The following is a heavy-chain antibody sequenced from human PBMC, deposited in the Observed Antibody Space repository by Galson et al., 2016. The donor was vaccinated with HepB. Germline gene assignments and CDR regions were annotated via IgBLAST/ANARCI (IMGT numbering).Heavy chain of an antibody. Sequence: SETLSLTCAVSGGSINSTNWWSWVRQPPGKGLEWIGEIYHSGSTNYNPSLRSRVTISLDKSKNQFSLKLNSVAAADTAVYYCARRMIRGGSGGEKYFQHWGQGTLVSVTS. D-gene: IGHD3-10*01. CDR2: IYHSGST. CDR3: ARRMIRGGSGGEKYFQH. CDR1: GGSINSTNW. J-gene: IGHJ1*01. V-gene: IGHV4-4*02.